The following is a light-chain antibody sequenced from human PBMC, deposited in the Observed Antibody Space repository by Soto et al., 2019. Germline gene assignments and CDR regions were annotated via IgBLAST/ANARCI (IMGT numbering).Light chain of an antibody. CDR2: AAS. J-gene: IGKJ4*01. CDR1: QSVGSN. CDR3: QQYKNWPPVT. Sequence: TVMTQSPATLSVSPGESATLSCRASQSVGSNLAWYQQKPGQAPRLLIYAASTRATGIPARFSGSGSGTEFTLTISSLQSEDFALYYCQQYKNWPPVTFGGGTKVEIK. V-gene: IGKV3-15*01.